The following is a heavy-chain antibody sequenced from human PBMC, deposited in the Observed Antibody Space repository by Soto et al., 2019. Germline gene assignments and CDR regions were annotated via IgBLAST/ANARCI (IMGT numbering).Heavy chain of an antibody. Sequence: QITLKESGPTLVKPTETLTLTCSVSGFSLSTSGRTLGWIRQPPGKAPEWLALGGQYSPSLQSRVTFTKDTSKNQVVLTLTDRDPADTATYDCTLRQDSSRGPIYWGQGSLVPVSS. V-gene: IGHV2-5*01. CDR1: GFSLSTSGRT. J-gene: IGHJ4*02. CDR3: TLRQDSSRGPIY. CDR2: GG. D-gene: IGHD6-13*01.